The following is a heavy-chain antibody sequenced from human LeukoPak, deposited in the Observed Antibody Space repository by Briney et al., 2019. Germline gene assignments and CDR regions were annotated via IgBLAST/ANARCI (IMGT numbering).Heavy chain of an antibody. V-gene: IGHV7-4-1*02. CDR1: GYTFTGYA. CDR3: ARQIPLDTAMVRAFDY. Sequence: ASVKVSCKASGYTFTGYAMNWVRQAPGQGLEWMGWINTNTGNPTYAQGFTGRFVFSLDTSVSTAYLQISSLKAEDTAVYYCARQIPLDTAMVRAFDYWGQGTLVTVSS. D-gene: IGHD5-18*01. J-gene: IGHJ4*02. CDR2: INTNTGNP.